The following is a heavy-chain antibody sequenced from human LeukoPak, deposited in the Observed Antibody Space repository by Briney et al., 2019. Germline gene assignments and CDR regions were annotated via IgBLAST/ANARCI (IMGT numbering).Heavy chain of an antibody. D-gene: IGHD6-19*01. Sequence: SSVKVSCKASGYTFTGYYIHWVRQAPGQALEGMGGINPNNGDTNFAQKFQRGVTMTRDTSISTVYMQLTRLRSDVTAVYYCAIEGYSGWVPNYWGQGTLVTVSS. V-gene: IGHV1-2*02. CDR1: GYTFTGYY. CDR3: AIEGYSGWVPNY. CDR2: INPNNGDT. J-gene: IGHJ4*02.